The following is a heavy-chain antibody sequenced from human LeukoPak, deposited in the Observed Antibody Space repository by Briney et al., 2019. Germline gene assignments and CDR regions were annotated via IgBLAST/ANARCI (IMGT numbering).Heavy chain of an antibody. V-gene: IGHV3-9*01. CDR1: GFTFDDYA. Sequence: GGSLRLSCAASGFTFDDYAMHWVRQAPGKGLEWVSGISWNSGSICYADSVKGRFTISRDNAKNSLYLQMNSLRAEDTALYYCARRAVDTAMVAWYSFDYWGQGTLVTLSS. D-gene: IGHD5-18*01. CDR2: ISWNSGSI. CDR3: ARRAVDTAMVAWYSFDY. J-gene: IGHJ4*02.